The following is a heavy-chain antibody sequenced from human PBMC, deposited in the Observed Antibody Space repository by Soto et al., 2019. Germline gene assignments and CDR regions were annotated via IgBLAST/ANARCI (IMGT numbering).Heavy chain of an antibody. J-gene: IGHJ6*02. V-gene: IGHV1-69*01. CDR1: GCTFSSYA. Sequence: QVQLVQSGAEVKTPGSSVKVSCKASGCTFSSYAISWVRQAPGQGLEWLGGIITIFGTANYAQKFQGRVTITAQESTSTAYMELSSLRSEDTAVYSCARGVRGVIIFSPEGWGMDVRGRGTTVTVS. D-gene: IGHD3-10*02. CDR3: ARGVRGVIIFSPEGWGMDV. CDR2: IITIFGTA.